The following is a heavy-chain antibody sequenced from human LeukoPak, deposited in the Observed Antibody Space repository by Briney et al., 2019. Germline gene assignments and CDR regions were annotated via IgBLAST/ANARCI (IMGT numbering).Heavy chain of an antibody. V-gene: IGHV5-51*01. J-gene: IGHJ3*02. Sequence: KLGESLKISCKGSGYSFTSHWIGWVRQMSGKGLEWMGIIYPSDSDTRYSPSFQGQVTISADKSISTAYLQWSSLKASDTAMYYCARRLYQLLSGHVGAFDIWGQGTMVTVSS. CDR2: IYPSDSDT. CDR1: GYSFTSHW. CDR3: ARRLYQLLSGHVGAFDI. D-gene: IGHD2-2*01.